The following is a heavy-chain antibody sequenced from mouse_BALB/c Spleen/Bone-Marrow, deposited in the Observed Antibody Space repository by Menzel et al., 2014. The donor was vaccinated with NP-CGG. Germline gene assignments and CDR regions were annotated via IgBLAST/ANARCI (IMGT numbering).Heavy chain of an antibody. CDR2: LDPSDSYT. D-gene: IGHD4-1*01. Sequence: VKLVESGAELVKPGASVKMSCEASGYTFTSYWMHWVKQRPGQGLEWIGVLDPSDSYTTYNQKFKGKATLTVDTSSNTAYMQLSSLTSEDSAVYYCTRGANPYYYTMDCWGQGTSVTVSS. J-gene: IGHJ4*01. CDR3: TRGANPYYYTMDC. V-gene: IGHV1S127*01. CDR1: GYTFTSYW.